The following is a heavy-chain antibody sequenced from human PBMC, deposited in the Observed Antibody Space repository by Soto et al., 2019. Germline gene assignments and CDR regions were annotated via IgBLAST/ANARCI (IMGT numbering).Heavy chain of an antibody. D-gene: IGHD4-4*01. CDR1: GGSISSGGYY. V-gene: IGHV4-31*03. Sequence: ASETLSLTCTVSGGSISSGGYYWSWIRQHPGKGLEWIGYIYYSGSTYYNPSLKSRVTISVDMSKNQFSLKLSSVTAADTAVYYCERAPRASYSNHYYYYGMDVWGQGTTVTVSS. CDR3: ERAPRASYSNHYYYYGMDV. J-gene: IGHJ6*02. CDR2: IYYSGST.